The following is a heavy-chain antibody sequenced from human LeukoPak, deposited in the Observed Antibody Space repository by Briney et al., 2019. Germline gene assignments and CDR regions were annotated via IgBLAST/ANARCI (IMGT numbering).Heavy chain of an antibody. CDR2: IYSGGSK. J-gene: IGHJ4*02. D-gene: IGHD3-10*01. CDR1: GFTVSSNY. CDR3: ARGTVTMVDY. Sequence: GGSLRLSCAASGFTVSSNYMSWVRQAPGRGLEWVSVIYSGGSKYYADSVKGTFTLSRDNSKNTLFLQINSLRAGDTAVYYCARGTVTMVDYWGQGTLVTVSS. V-gene: IGHV3-66*01.